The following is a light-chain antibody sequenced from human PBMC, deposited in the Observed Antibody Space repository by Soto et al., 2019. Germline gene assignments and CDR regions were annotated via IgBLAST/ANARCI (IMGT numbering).Light chain of an antibody. Sequence: QSVLTQPPSASGTPGQRVTISCSGSSSNIGTNTVIWYQHLPGASPKLLFYSDNQRPSGVPDRFAGSKSGTSASLAISGLQSEDEADYYCAAWDVSLVVFGGGTKVTVL. CDR2: SDN. CDR1: SSNIGTNT. V-gene: IGLV1-44*01. J-gene: IGLJ2*01. CDR3: AAWDVSLVV.